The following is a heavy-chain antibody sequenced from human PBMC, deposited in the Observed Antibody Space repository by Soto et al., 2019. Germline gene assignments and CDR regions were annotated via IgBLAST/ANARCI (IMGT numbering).Heavy chain of an antibody. CDR1: GYTFTSYG. CDR3: ARNSGPWFGELLWGGMDV. Sequence: ASVKVSCKASGYTFTSYGISWVRQAPGQGLEWMGWISGYNANTKYAQILQGRVTMTTDTSTNTAYMELRSLRSDDTPVYYCARNSGPWFGELLWGGMDVWGQGTTVTVSS. V-gene: IGHV1-18*01. J-gene: IGHJ6*02. D-gene: IGHD3-10*01. CDR2: ISGYNANT.